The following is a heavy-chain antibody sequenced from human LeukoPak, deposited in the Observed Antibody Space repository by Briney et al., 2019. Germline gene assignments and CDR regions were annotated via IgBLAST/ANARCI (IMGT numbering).Heavy chain of an antibody. V-gene: IGHV3-21*01. CDR3: ARVPSDY. CDR1: GFTFSSYS. Sequence: PGGSLRLSCAVSGFTFSSYSMNWVRQAPGKGLEWVSSISSNGNYVYYVDSVRGRFTISRDNAKNSLYLQMNSLRAEDTAVYYCARVPSDYWGQGTLVTVSS. CDR2: ISSNGNYV. J-gene: IGHJ4*02.